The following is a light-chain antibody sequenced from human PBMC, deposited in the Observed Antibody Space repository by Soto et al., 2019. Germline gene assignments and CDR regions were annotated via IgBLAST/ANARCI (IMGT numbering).Light chain of an antibody. Sequence: EIVLTQSPGTLSLSPGERATLSCRASQSVSSSYLTWYQQKPGQAPRLLSYGASSRASVIPHRFSGSGSGTDFTLTSSRLEPEDFAVYYCQQYGSSSGTFGQGTKLEIK. V-gene: IGKV3-20*01. CDR3: QQYGSSSGT. CDR2: GAS. J-gene: IGKJ2*01. CDR1: QSVSSSY.